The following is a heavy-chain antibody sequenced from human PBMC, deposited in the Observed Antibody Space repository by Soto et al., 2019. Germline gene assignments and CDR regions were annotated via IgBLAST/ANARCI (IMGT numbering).Heavy chain of an antibody. CDR3: VKPRQGGGIDMVFDY. V-gene: IGHV3-23*01. CDR2: TSGSDDRT. J-gene: IGHJ4*02. Sequence: EVQLLESGGGLVQPGGSLRLSCAVSGFSLSTYAMSWVRQAPGKGLEWVSSTSGSDDRTFYVDSVKGRFTISRDNSRNTLYLQMTSLRAEDTALYYCVKPRQGGGIDMVFDYWGQGTLVTVSS. D-gene: IGHD3-10*01. CDR1: GFSLSTYA.